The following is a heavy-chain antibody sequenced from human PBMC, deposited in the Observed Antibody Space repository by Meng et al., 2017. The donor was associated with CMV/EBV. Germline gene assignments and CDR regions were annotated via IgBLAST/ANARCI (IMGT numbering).Heavy chain of an antibody. Sequence: GESLKISCAASGFTFSSYWMSWVRQAPGKGLEWVANIKQDGSEKYYVDSVKGRFTISRDNAKNSLYLQMNSLRAEDTAVYYCARGAFIVGATRYYGMDVWGQGTTVTVSS. CDR3: ARGAFIVGATRYYGMDV. V-gene: IGHV3-7*01. D-gene: IGHD1-26*01. CDR1: GFTFSSYW. J-gene: IGHJ6*02. CDR2: IKQDGSEK.